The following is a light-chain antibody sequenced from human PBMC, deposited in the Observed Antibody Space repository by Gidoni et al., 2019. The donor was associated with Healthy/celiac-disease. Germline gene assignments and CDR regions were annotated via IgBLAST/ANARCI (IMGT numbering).Light chain of an antibody. J-gene: IGLJ3*02. CDR3: NSRDNSGNHRV. CDR2: GKN. Sequence: SPELTQDPAVSVALGQTVRITCQGDSLRKYFASWYQQKPGQAPVLLIYGKNSRPSGIPDRFSGSYSGNTASLTITGAQAEDEADYYCNSRDNSGNHRVFGGGTKLTVL. V-gene: IGLV3-19*01. CDR1: SLRKYF.